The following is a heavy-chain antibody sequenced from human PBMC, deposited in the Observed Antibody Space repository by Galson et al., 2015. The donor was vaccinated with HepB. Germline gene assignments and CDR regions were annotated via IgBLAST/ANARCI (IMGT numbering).Heavy chain of an antibody. V-gene: IGHV5-51*01. Sequence: QSGAEVKKPGESLKISCKGSGYSFTSYWIGWVRQMPGKGLEWMGIIYPGDSDTRYSPSFQGQVTISADKSISTAYLQWSSLKASDTAMYYCARQRWSNGYPGDAFDIWGQGTMVTVSS. J-gene: IGHJ3*02. CDR1: GYSFTSYW. CDR3: ARQRWSNGYPGDAFDI. CDR2: IYPGDSDT. D-gene: IGHD3-22*01.